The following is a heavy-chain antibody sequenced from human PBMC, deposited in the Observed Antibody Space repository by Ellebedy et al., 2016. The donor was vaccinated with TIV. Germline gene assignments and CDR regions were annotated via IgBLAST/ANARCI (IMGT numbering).Heavy chain of an antibody. CDR2: IKHDGRET. Sequence: GGSLRLXXAASGFTFSIYGMQWVRQAPGKGLEWVANIKHDGRETYYVDSVEGRFTISRDDAKNSLYLQMTSLRAEDTAVYYCARYIQYTGSYYDYFDYWGQGTLVTVSS. CDR3: ARYIQYTGSYYDYFDY. CDR1: GFTFSIYG. D-gene: IGHD1-26*01. V-gene: IGHV3-7*01. J-gene: IGHJ4*02.